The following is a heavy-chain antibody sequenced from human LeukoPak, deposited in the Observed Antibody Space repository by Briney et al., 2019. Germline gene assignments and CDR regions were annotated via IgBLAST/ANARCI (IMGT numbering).Heavy chain of an antibody. CDR1: GYSFTSYW. D-gene: IGHD2-21*02. CDR2: IYPGDSDT. Sequence: GESLKISCKGSGYSFTSYWIGWVRQMPGKGLEWMGIIYPGDSDTRYSPSFQGQVTISADKSISTAYLQWSSLKASDTAMYYCARHDCGGDCYSHWYFDLWGRGTLVTVSS. V-gene: IGHV5-51*01. CDR3: ARHDCGGDCYSHWYFDL. J-gene: IGHJ2*01.